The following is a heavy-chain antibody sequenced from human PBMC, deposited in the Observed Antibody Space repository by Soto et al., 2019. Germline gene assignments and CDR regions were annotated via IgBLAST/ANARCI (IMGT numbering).Heavy chain of an antibody. CDR2: IYYSGST. CDR1: GGSISSGDYY. Sequence: QVQLQESGPGLVKPSQTLSLTCTVSGGSISSGDYYWSWIRQPPGKGLEWIGYIYYSGSTYYNPSLKSRVTISGDTSKNQFSLKLSSVTAADTAVYYCAREEICSSTSCYYYYYGMDVWGQGTTVTVSS. V-gene: IGHV4-30-4*01. CDR3: AREEICSSTSCYYYYYGMDV. D-gene: IGHD2-2*01. J-gene: IGHJ6*02.